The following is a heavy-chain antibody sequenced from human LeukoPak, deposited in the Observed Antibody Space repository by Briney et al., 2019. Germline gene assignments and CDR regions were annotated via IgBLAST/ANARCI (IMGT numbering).Heavy chain of an antibody. CDR2: IYTSGST. D-gene: IGHD2-2*01. CDR1: GGSISSYY. V-gene: IGHV4-4*09. J-gene: IGHJ4*02. CDR3: ASSSTSSR. Sequence: ASETLSLTCTVSGGSISSYYWSWIRQPPGKGLEWIGYIYTSGSTNYNPSLKSRVTMPVDTSKNQFSLKLSSVTAADTAVYYCASSSTSSRWGQGTLVTVSS.